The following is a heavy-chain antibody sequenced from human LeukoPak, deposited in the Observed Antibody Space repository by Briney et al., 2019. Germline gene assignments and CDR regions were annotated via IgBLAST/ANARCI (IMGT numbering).Heavy chain of an antibody. CDR3: AKIIAVAGKLVYYYYGMDV. V-gene: IGHV3-23*01. J-gene: IGHJ6*02. D-gene: IGHD6-19*01. CDR2: ISGSGGST. CDR1: GFTFSSYS. Sequence: PGGSLRLSCAASGFTFSSYSMSWVRQAPGKGLGWVSAISGSGGSTYYADSVKGRFTISRDNSKNTLYLQMNSLRAEDTAVYYCAKIIAVAGKLVYYYYGMDVWGQGTTVTVSS.